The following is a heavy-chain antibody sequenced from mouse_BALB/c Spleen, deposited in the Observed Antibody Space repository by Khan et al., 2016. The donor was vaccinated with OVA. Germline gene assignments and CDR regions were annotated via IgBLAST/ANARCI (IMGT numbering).Heavy chain of an antibody. Sequence: EVQLQESGPGLVKPSQSLSLTCSVAGYSITSDYAWNWIRQFPGNKLEWMGYISYSGSTSYNPSLTSRISITRDTSKNQFFLQLNSVTTEDTATYYCARLGPGFTYWGQGTLVTVPA. D-gene: IGHD4-1*01. V-gene: IGHV3-2*02. CDR1: GYSITSDYA. CDR2: ISYSGST. CDR3: ARLGPGFTY. J-gene: IGHJ3*01.